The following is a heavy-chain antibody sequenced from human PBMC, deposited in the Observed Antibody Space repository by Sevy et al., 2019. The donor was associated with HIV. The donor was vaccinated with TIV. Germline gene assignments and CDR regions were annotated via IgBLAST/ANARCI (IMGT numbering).Heavy chain of an antibody. Sequence: ASVKVSCKASGYTFTSYGISWVRQAPGQGLEWMGWISAYNGNTNYAQKLQGRVTMTTDTSTRTAYMELRGLGSDDTAVYYCAREGLVGGYYYYYYGMDVWGQGTTVTVSS. CDR1: GYTFTSYG. CDR3: AREGLVGGYYYYYYGMDV. D-gene: IGHD1-26*01. V-gene: IGHV1-18*01. CDR2: ISAYNGNT. J-gene: IGHJ6*02.